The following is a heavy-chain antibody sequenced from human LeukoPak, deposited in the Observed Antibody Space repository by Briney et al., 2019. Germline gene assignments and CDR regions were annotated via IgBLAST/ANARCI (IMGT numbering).Heavy chain of an antibody. CDR3: ARGTIKETYYYDSSGYIYAFDI. D-gene: IGHD3-22*01. CDR2: INPNSGGT. CDR1: GYTFTGYY. J-gene: IGHJ3*02. Sequence: ASVKVSCKASGYTFTGYYMHWVRPAPGQGLEWMGWINPNSGGTNYAQKFQGRVTMTRDTSISTAYMELSRLRSDDTAVYYCARGTIKETYYYDSSGYIYAFDIWGQGTMVTVSS. V-gene: IGHV1-2*02.